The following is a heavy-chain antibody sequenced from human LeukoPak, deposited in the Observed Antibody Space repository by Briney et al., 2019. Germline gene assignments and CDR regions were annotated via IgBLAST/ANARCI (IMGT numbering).Heavy chain of an antibody. D-gene: IGHD3-22*01. V-gene: IGHV3-23*01. CDR2: ISGSGGST. Sequence: EAGGSLRLSCAASGFTFSSYAMSWVRQAPGKGLEWVSAISGSGGSTYYADSVKGRFTISRDNSKNTLYLQMNSLRAEDTAVYYCAKIGYYYDSSGYYYFDYWGQGTLVTVFS. CDR3: AKIGYYYDSSGYYYFDY. J-gene: IGHJ4*02. CDR1: GFTFSSYA.